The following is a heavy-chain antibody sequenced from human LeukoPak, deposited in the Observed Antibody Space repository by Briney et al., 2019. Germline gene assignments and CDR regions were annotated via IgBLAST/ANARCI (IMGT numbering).Heavy chain of an antibody. Sequence: GGSLRLSCAASGFTFSSYGMHWVRQAPGKGLEWVAFIRYDGSNKYYADSVKGRFTISRDNSKNTLYLQMNSLRAEDTAVYYCARLRLGELSLWVPRGLREAFDIWGQGTMVTVTS. CDR2: IRYDGSNK. CDR1: GFTFSSYG. CDR3: ARLRLGELSLWVPRGLREAFDI. J-gene: IGHJ3*02. D-gene: IGHD3-16*02. V-gene: IGHV3-30*02.